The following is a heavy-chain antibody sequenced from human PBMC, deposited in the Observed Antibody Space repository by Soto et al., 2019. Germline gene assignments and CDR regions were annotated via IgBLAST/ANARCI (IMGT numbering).Heavy chain of an antibody. J-gene: IGHJ6*04. D-gene: IGHD2-2*01. CDR1: GFTFDDYA. CDR3: AKERPTTRILFGIKRVPAALDV. Sequence: EVQLVESGGGLVQPGRSLRLSCAASGFTFDDYAMHWVRQAPGKGLEWVSGISWNSGSIGYADSVKGRFTISRDNAKNSLYLQMNSLRAEDTALYYCAKERPTTRILFGIKRVPAALDVWGKGTTVTVSS. V-gene: IGHV3-9*01. CDR2: ISWNSGSI.